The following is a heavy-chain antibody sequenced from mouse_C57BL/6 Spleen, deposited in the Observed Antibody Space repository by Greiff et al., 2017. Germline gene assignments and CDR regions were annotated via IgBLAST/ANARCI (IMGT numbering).Heavy chain of an antibody. V-gene: IGHV1-59*01. Sequence: QVQLQQPGAELVRPGTSVKLSCKASGYTFTSYWMHWVKQRPGQGLEWIGVIDPSDSYTNYNQKFKGKATLTVDTSSSTAYMQLSSLTSEDSAVYYCARSLAYYSNPYYAMDYWGQGTSVTVSS. CDR3: ARSLAYYSNPYYAMDY. J-gene: IGHJ4*01. CDR1: GYTFTSYW. CDR2: IDPSDSYT. D-gene: IGHD2-5*01.